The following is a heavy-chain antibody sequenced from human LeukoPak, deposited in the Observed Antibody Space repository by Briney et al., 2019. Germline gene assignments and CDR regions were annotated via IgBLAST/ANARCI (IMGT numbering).Heavy chain of an antibody. V-gene: IGHV4-4*02. Sequence: PSETLSLTCAVSGGSISSSNWWSWVRQPPGKGLEWIGEIYHSGSTNYDPSLKSRVTISVDKSKNQLSLKLSSVTAADTAVYYCVSTATSVYYFDYWGQGTLVTVSS. CDR1: GGSISSSNW. J-gene: IGHJ4*02. CDR2: IYHSGST. D-gene: IGHD4-17*01. CDR3: VSTATSVYYFDY.